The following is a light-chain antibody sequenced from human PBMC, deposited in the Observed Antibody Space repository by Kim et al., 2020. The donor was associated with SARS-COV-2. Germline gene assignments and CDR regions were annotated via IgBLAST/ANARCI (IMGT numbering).Light chain of an antibody. CDR3: QQFGDSLN. J-gene: IGKJ4*01. V-gene: IGKV3-20*01. Sequence: LSPGERDTPSCSASKSINSNYLAWYQQRAGLAPRLLMYRASNRATGIPDRFSGSGSGTDFTLTISRLDPEDFAVYYCQQFGDSLNFGGGTKV. CDR2: RAS. CDR1: KSINSNY.